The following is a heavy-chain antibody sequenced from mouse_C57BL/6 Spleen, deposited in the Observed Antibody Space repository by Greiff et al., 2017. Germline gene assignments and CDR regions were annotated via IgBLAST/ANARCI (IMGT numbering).Heavy chain of an antibody. J-gene: IGHJ4*01. V-gene: IGHV2-5*01. D-gene: IGHD2-5*01. CDR1: GFSLTSYG. CDR3: AKNTYYSNPLYAMDY. CDR2: IWRGGST. Sequence: QVQLKESGPGLVQPSQSLSITCTVSGFSLTSYGVHWVRQSPGKGLEWLGVIWRGGSTDYNAAFMSRLSITKDNSKSQVFFKMNSLQADDTAIYYCAKNTYYSNPLYAMDYWGQGTSVTVSS.